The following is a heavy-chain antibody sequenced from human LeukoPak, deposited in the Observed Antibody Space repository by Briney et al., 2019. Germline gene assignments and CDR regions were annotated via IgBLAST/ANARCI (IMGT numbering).Heavy chain of an antibody. Sequence: SETLSLTCTVSGGSISSYYWSWIRQPPGKALEWIGYIYYSGSTNYNPSLKSRVTISVDTSKNQFSLKLSSVTAADTAVYYCARVSRGLYYYYYMDVWGKGTTVTVSS. CDR2: IYYSGST. CDR1: GGSISSYY. J-gene: IGHJ6*03. D-gene: IGHD1-26*01. V-gene: IGHV4-59*01. CDR3: ARVSRGLYYYYYMDV.